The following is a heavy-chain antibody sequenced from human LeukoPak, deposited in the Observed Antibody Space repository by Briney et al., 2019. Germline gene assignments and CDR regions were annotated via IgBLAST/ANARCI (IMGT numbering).Heavy chain of an antibody. CDR3: ARWSGNNRLAP. CDR1: GGSISRYF. V-gene: IGHV4-59*01. CDR2: FSHSGGT. J-gene: IGHJ5*02. Sequence: SETLSLTCTVSGGSISRYFWSWIRQPPGKGLEWIGHFSHSGGTNYNPSLKTRVIISADTSNNQFSLKVTSVTATDTAVYYCARWSGNNRLAPWGQGTLVIVS.